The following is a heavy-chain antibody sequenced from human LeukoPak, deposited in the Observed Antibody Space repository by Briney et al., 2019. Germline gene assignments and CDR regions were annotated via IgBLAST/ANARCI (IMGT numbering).Heavy chain of an antibody. J-gene: IGHJ4*02. D-gene: IGHD1-26*01. CDR3: AREGLQGATKDY. V-gene: IGHV1-2*02. Sequence: ASVKVSCKASGYTFIDYYVHWVRQAPGQGLQWMGWINPTSGGTNYAQKFQGRVTMTRDTSISTAYMELSRLRSDDTAVYYCAREGLQGATKDYWGQGTLVTVSS. CDR2: INPTSGGT. CDR1: GYTFIDYY.